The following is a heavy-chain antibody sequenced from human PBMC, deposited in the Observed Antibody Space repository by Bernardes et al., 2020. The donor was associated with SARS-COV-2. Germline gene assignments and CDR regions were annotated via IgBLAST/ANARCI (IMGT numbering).Heavy chain of an antibody. J-gene: IGHJ4*02. CDR3: ARRGGLSSAGGFDF. CDR1: GYSISSGYY. D-gene: IGHD6-13*01. Sequence: SETLSLTCAVSGYSISSGYYWGWIRQPPGQGLEWIGTFYQGGNTNSYTYYNPSLKSRLFMSLDTSRNLFSLKVTSVTAADTAMYYCARRGGLSSAGGFDFWGLGTQVIVSS. V-gene: IGHV4-38-2*01. CDR2: FYQGGNTNSYT.